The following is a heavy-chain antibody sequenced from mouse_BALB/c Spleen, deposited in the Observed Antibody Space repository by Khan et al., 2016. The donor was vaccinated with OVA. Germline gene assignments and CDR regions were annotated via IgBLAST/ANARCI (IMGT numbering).Heavy chain of an antibody. V-gene: IGHV1-4*01. D-gene: IGHD2-14*01. CDR2: INPSNGYT. J-gene: IGHJ3*01. CDR3: VRAGAYYRNDGWFAY. Sequence: VQLQQSGAELARPGASVKMSCKASGYTFTSYTIHWIKLRPGQGLEWIGYINPSNGYTNYNQKFKDKATLTADKSSTTAYMQLSSLTSDDSAVYKCVRAGAYYRNDGWFAYWGQGTLVTVSA. CDR1: GYTFTSYT.